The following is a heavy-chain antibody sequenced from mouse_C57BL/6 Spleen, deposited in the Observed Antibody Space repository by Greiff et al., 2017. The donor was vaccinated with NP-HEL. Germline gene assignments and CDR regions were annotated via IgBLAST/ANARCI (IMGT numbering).Heavy chain of an antibody. V-gene: IGHV1-26*01. CDR1: GYTFTDYY. Sequence: VQLQQSGPELVKPGASVKISCKASGYTFTDYYMNWVKQSHGKSLEWIGDINPNNGGTSYNQKFKGKATLTVDKSSSTAYMELRSLTSVDSAVYYCAREGTTTVVATRDFDYWGQGTTLTVSS. D-gene: IGHD1-1*01. CDR2: INPNNGGT. CDR3: AREGTTTVVATRDFDY. J-gene: IGHJ2*01.